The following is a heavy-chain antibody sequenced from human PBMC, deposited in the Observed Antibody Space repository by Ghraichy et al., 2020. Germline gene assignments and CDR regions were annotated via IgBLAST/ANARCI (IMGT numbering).Heavy chain of an antibody. D-gene: IGHD3-10*01. V-gene: IGHV3-23*01. CDR2: VVGNGGFT. CDR1: GFTFRSYG. J-gene: IGHJ4*02. CDR3: AKDSFGELLSPSFDY. Sequence: GGSLRLSCAASGFTFRSYGMSWVRQAPGKGLEWVSAVVGNGGFTYYADSVKGRFTISRDNSKNTLSLQMNSLRAEDTAVYYCAKDSFGELLSPSFDYWGQGTLVTGSS.